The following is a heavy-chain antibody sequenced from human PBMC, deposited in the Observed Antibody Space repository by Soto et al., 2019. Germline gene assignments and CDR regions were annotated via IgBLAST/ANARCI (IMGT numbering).Heavy chain of an antibody. Sequence: EVQLVESGGGLVQPGGSLRLSCAASGFTFSNYWMTWVRQAPGKGLEWVANVKYDGSEQYYVDSVKGRVTIYRDNAKNSLYLQINSLRAEDTAVYYCARVDSSLVHYGMDVWGQGTTVTVSS. J-gene: IGHJ6*02. D-gene: IGHD5-18*01. CDR2: VKYDGSEQ. CDR1: GFTFSNYW. V-gene: IGHV3-7*01. CDR3: ARVDSSLVHYGMDV.